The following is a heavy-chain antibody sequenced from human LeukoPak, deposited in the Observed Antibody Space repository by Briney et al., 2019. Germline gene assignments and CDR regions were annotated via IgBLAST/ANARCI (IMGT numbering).Heavy chain of an antibody. Sequence: GGSLRLSCAASGFIFSSYSMNWVRQAPGKGLEWVAVISYDGSNKYYADSVKGRFTISRDNSKNTLYLQMNSLRAEDTAVYYCARPITMIVRGLAFDYWGQGTLVTVSS. CDR3: ARPITMIVRGLAFDY. V-gene: IGHV3-30*03. D-gene: IGHD3-22*01. J-gene: IGHJ4*02. CDR1: GFIFSSYS. CDR2: ISYDGSNK.